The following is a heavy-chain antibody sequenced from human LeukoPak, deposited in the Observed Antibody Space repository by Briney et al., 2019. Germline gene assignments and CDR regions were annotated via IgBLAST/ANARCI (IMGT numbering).Heavy chain of an antibody. CDR2: SSGSGGST. V-gene: IGHV3-23*01. CDR3: AKGWMKTSLDGFDM. Sequence: TPRSSAMSWLRPAPRNGPHRLPGSSGSGGSTYHADSVKGRFTISRDNSKNMLYLQMHSLRAEDTAIYYCAKGWMKTSLDGFDMWGQGTMVIVSS. D-gene: IGHD1-1*01. CDR1: TPRSSA. J-gene: IGHJ3*02.